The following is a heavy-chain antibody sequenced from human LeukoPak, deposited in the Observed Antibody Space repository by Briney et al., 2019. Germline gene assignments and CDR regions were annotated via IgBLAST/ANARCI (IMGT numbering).Heavy chain of an antibody. CDR1: GFSLSTDGVG. J-gene: IGHJ3*02. CDR2: IYWDDDE. CDR3: ARPYYYGSGYYASAFDI. V-gene: IGHV2-5*05. D-gene: IGHD3-10*01. Sequence: SGPTLVKPTQTLTLTCTFSGFSLSTDGVGVAWIRQPPGKALEWLALIYWDDDERYGPSLKSRLTITKDTSKNPVVLTMTNMDPVDTATYHCARPYYYGSGYYASAFDIWGQGTMVTVSS.